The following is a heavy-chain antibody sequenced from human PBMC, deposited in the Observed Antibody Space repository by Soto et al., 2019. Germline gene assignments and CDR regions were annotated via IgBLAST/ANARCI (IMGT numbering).Heavy chain of an antibody. V-gene: IGHV3-21*01. CDR1: GFTFSTYS. CDR3: ARDPFTCLAGRPHYVDV. Sequence: EVQLVESGGGLVKPGGSLRLSCAASGFTFSTYSMNWVRQAPGKGLEWVSSISSSSSDINYADSVKGRVTISRDNANNSLDLQMNSLGAEATAVYYCARDPFTCLAGRPHYVDVWGKGNTVPVS. J-gene: IGHJ6*03. CDR2: ISSSSSDI. D-gene: IGHD6-6*01.